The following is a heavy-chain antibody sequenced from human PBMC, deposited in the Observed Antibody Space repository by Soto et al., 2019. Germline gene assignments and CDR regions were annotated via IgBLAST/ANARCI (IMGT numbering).Heavy chain of an antibody. CDR3: AGSRGFGFDF. Sequence: QVQLVQSGDELKKPGASVKVSCKASDYTFNSYGISWVRKAPGQGLEWMGWLSGDNGDIKYAQKFQGRVTMTTDISTSTVYMELRSLSSDDTAVYFFAGSRGFGFDFWGQVTLVTVSS. CDR1: DYTFNSYG. J-gene: IGHJ4*02. V-gene: IGHV1-18*01. D-gene: IGHD2-15*01. CDR2: LSGDNGDI.